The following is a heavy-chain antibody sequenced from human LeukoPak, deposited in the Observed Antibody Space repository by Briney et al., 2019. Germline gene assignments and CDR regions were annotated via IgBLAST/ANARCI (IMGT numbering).Heavy chain of an antibody. CDR3: ARASGKRYYYYGMDV. D-gene: IGHD3-10*01. CDR2: INHSGST. CDR1: GGSFSGYY. J-gene: IGHJ6*04. V-gene: IGHV4-34*01. Sequence: PSETLSLTCAVCGGSFSGYYWSWIRQPPGKGLEWIGEINHSGSTNYNPSLKSRVTISVDTSKNQFSLKLSSVTAADTAVYYCARASGKRYYYYGMDVWGKGTTVTVSS.